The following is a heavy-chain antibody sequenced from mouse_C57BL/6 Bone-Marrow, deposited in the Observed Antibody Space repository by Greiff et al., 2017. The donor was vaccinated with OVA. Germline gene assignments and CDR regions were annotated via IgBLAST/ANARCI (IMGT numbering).Heavy chain of an antibody. CDR1: GYTFTSYT. J-gene: IGHJ3*01. V-gene: IGHV1-4*01. Sequence: VQLQQSGAELARPGASVKMSCKASGYTFTSYTMHWVKQRPGQGLEWIGYINPSSGYTKYNQKFKDKATLTADKSSSTAYMQLSSLTSEDSAVYYGARGANWLPFAYWGQGTLVTVSA. CDR2: INPSSGYT. D-gene: IGHD4-1*01. CDR3: ARGANWLPFAY.